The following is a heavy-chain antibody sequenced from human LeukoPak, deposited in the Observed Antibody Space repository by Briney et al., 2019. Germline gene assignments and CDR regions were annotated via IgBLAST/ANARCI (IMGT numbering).Heavy chain of an antibody. CDR1: GFTFRNYA. V-gene: IGHV3-23*01. J-gene: IGHJ4*02. CDR2: INSGGSYS. CDR3: ARCGGGGSYYDY. Sequence: QAGGSLRLSCAASGFTFRNYAMTWVRQAPGKGLEWVSTINSGGSYSNHADSVKGRFTISRDDSKNTLSLQMNSLRAEDTAVYYCARCGGGGSYYDYWGQGTLVTVSS. D-gene: IGHD3-16*01.